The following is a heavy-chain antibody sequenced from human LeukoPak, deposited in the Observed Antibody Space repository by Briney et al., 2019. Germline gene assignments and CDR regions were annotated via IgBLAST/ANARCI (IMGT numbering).Heavy chain of an antibody. CDR1: GYTFTSYY. CDR2: INPSGGST. J-gene: IGHJ3*02. CDR3: ARDGIVVVPAARDDAFDI. V-gene: IGHV1-46*01. D-gene: IGHD2-2*01. Sequence: GASVKVSCKASGYTFTSYYMHWVRQAPGQGLEWMGIINPSGGSTSYAQKFQGRVTMTRDTSTSTVYMELSSLRSEDTAVYYCARDGIVVVPAARDDAFDIWGQGTLVTVSS.